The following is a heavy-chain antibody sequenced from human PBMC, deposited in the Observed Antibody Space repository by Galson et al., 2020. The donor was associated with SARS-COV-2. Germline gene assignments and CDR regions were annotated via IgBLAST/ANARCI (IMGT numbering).Heavy chain of an antibody. CDR3: ARSYDSKCRYHDS. J-gene: IGHJ4*02. CDR1: GGSISNSDYY. Sequence: SETLSLTCTVSGGSISNSDYYWSWIRQPQGKGLEWIGKIHYSGSSYSNPSLKSRLIVSVDTTRNQFSLKLLSVTAADTAVYYCARSYDSKCRYHDSWGQGSLVTVA. D-gene: IGHD3-22*01. V-gene: IGHV4-30-4*01. CDR2: IHYSGSS.